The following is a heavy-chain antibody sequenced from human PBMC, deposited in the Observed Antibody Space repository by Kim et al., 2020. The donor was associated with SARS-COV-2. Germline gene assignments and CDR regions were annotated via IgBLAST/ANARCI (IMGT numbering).Heavy chain of an antibody. D-gene: IGHD3-10*01. CDR3: ARSPTGSLIGY. Sequence: SETLSLTCTVSGASITSGGFYWTWIRLHPGKGLEWIGYIYYNGNAYYNPSVRGSTYYNPSLKSRVVISGDTSKNQFSLNVTSLTAADTAVYYCARSPTGSLIGYWGQGTRVTVSS. CDR2: IYYNGNAYYNPSVRGST. CDR1: GASITSGGFY. V-gene: IGHV4-31*03. J-gene: IGHJ4*02.